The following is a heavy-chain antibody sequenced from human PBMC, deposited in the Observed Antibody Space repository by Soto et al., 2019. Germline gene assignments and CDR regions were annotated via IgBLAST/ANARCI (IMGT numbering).Heavy chain of an antibody. CDR1: GFTFSSYW. Sequence: EVQLVESGGGLVQPGGSLRLSCAASGFTFSSYWMSWVRQAPGKGLEWVANIKQDGSEKYYVDSVKGRFTISRDNAKNSLYLQMNSLRAEDTAVYYCARSPYDFWSGPPFDYWGQGTLVTVSS. CDR3: ARSPYDFWSGPPFDY. CDR2: IKQDGSEK. V-gene: IGHV3-7*01. D-gene: IGHD3-3*01. J-gene: IGHJ4*02.